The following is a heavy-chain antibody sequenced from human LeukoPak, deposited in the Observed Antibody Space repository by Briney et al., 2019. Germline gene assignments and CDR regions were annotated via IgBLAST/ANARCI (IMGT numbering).Heavy chain of an antibody. CDR1: GGSLSSYY. Sequence: SETLSLTRSVSGGSLSSYYWSWIRHPAGRGLEWIGHIYTRGSTNYNPSLKSRVTLSVDPSKNQCSLKLTCVTAADTAVYYCARVSPITMVRGVIWGDYYYYGMDVWGQGTTVTVSS. CDR2: IYTRGST. D-gene: IGHD3-10*01. V-gene: IGHV4-4*07. CDR3: ARVSPITMVRGVIWGDYYYYGMDV. J-gene: IGHJ6*02.